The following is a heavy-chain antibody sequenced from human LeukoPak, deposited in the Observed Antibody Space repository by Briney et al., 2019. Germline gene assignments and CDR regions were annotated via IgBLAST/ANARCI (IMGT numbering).Heavy chain of an antibody. V-gene: IGHV3-30*18. CDR1: GFTFSSYG. D-gene: IGHD6-13*01. J-gene: IGHJ4*02. Sequence: PGRSLRLSCAASGFTFSSYGMHWVRQAPGKGLEWVAVISYDGSNKYYADSVKGRFTIPRDNSKNTLYLQMNSLRAEDTAVYYCAKDVGTAAAGTAEFDYWGQGTLVSVSS. CDR2: ISYDGSNK. CDR3: AKDVGTAAAGTAEFDY.